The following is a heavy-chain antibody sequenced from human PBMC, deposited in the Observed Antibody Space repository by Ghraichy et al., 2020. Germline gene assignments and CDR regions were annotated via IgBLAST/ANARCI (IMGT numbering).Heavy chain of an antibody. D-gene: IGHD6-19*01. V-gene: IGHV3-33*01. Sequence: GGSLRLSCAASGFTFSSYGMHWVRQAPGKGLEWVAVIWYDGSNKYYADSVKGRFTISRDNSKNTLYLQMNSLRAEDTAVYYCARESKPRYSSGWYEGWFDPWGQGTLVTVSS. J-gene: IGHJ5*02. CDR2: IWYDGSNK. CDR3: ARESKPRYSSGWYEGWFDP. CDR1: GFTFSSYG.